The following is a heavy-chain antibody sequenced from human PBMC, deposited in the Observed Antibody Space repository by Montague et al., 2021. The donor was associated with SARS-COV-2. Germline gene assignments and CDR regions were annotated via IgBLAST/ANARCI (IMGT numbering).Heavy chain of an antibody. J-gene: IGHJ6*02. CDR3: AGGPAATYYYGMDV. Sequence: TLSFTCTVSGGSISSGSYYWSWIRQPAGKGLEWIGRIYTSGSTNYSPSLKSRVTISVDTSKNQFSLKLSSVTAADTAVYYCAGGPAATYYYGMDVWGQGTTVTVSS. CDR1: GGSISSGSYY. D-gene: IGHD2-15*01. CDR2: IYTSGST. V-gene: IGHV4-61*02.